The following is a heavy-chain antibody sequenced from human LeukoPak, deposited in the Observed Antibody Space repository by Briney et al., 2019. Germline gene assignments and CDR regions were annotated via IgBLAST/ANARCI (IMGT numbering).Heavy chain of an antibody. J-gene: IGHJ4*02. CDR1: GYTFTGYY. CDR2: INPNSGGT. V-gene: IGHV1-2*02. CDR3: ARAALPGWACSGGSCDYFDY. D-gene: IGHD2-15*01. Sequence: ASVKVSCKASGYTFTGYYMHWVRQAPGQGLEWMGWINPNSGGTNYAQKFQGRVTMTRDTSISTAYMELSRLRSDDTAVYYCARAALPGWACSGGSCDYFDYWGQGTLVTVSS.